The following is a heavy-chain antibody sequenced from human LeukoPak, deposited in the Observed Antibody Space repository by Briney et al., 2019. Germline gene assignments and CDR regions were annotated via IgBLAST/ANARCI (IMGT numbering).Heavy chain of an antibody. CDR3: ARDSPGYGGYSY. J-gene: IGHJ4*02. CDR1: GFTFSSYV. V-gene: IGHV3-7*04. Sequence: PGGSLRLSCAASGFTFSSYVMSWVRQAPGKGLEWVANIKEDGSAKYYVDSMKGRFTISRDNVKNSLYLQINSLRAEDTAVYYCARDSPGYGGYSYWGQGTLVTVSS. D-gene: IGHD5-12*01. CDR2: IKEDGSAK.